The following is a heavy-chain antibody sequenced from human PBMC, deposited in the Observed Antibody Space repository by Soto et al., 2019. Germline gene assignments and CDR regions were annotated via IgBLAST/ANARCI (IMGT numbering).Heavy chain of an antibody. V-gene: IGHV3-30-3*01. Sequence: TGGSLRLSCAASGFTFSSYAMHWVRQAPGKGLEWVAVISYDGSNKYYADSVKGRFTISRDNSKNTLYLQMNSLRAEDTAVYYYARELIVVVVAATEGNAFDIWGQGTMVTVSS. CDR2: ISYDGSNK. J-gene: IGHJ3*02. CDR1: GFTFSSYA. D-gene: IGHD2-15*01. CDR3: ARELIVVVVAATEGNAFDI.